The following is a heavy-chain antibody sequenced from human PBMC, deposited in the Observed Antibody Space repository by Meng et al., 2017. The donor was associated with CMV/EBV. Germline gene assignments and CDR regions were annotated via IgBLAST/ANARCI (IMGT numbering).Heavy chain of an antibody. D-gene: IGHD3-3*01. CDR3: ARFDSWSDKSFDY. CDR2: IDPTTGGT. V-gene: IGHV1-2*02. CDR1: GYTFTAYY. J-gene: IGHJ4*02. Sequence: ASVKVSCKTSGYTFTAYYIHWVRQAPGQGLEWMGWIDPTTGGTNYAERFQYRVNMPSDTSITSAFLELSRLRSDDTAVYYCARFDSWSDKSFDYWGQGTLVTVSS.